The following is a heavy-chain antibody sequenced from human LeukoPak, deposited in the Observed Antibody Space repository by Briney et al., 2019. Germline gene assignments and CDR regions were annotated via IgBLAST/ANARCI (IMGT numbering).Heavy chain of an antibody. CDR2: ISSSGSTI. Sequence: PGGSLRLSCAASGFTFSSYEMNWVRQAPGKGLEWVSYISSSGSTIYYADSVKGRFTISRDNAKNSLYLQMNSLRAEDTAVYYCARDRPYYYDSSGYYSYWGQGTLVTVSS. CDR3: ARDRPYYYDSSGYYSY. CDR1: GFTFSSYE. D-gene: IGHD3-22*01. V-gene: IGHV3-48*03. J-gene: IGHJ4*02.